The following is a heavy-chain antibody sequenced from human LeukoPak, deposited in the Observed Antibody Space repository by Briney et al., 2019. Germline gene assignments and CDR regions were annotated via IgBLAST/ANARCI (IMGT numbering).Heavy chain of an antibody. CDR2: ISYDGSNE. Sequence: GRSLRLSCAASGFTFSSYAMHWVRQAPGKGLEWVAVISYDGSNEYYADSVKGRFTISRDNSKNTLYLQMNSLRAEDTAVYYCARGVKGYSGYDYYYYYYYMDVWGKGTTVTVSS. D-gene: IGHD5-12*01. J-gene: IGHJ6*03. CDR1: GFTFSSYA. CDR3: ARGVKGYSGYDYYYYYYYMDV. V-gene: IGHV3-30*04.